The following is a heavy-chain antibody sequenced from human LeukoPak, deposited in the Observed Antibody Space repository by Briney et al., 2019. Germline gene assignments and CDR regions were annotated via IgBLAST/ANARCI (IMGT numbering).Heavy chain of an antibody. CDR1: GGSFSGYY. CDR3: VGRNSGYESRSDY. D-gene: IGHD5-12*01. CDR2: INHSGST. J-gene: IGHJ4*02. Sequence: SETLSLTCAVYGGSFSGYYWSWIRQPPGKGLEWIGEINHSGSTNYNPSLKSRVTISVDTSKNQFSLKLSSVTAAGTAVYYCVGRNSGYESRSDYWGQGTLVTVSS. V-gene: IGHV4-34*01.